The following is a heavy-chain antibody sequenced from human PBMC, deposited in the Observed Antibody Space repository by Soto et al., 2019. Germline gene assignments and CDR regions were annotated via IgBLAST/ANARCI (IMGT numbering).Heavy chain of an antibody. CDR3: AKDRHRGYGTFDY. Sequence: EVQLVESGGGLVQPGRSLRLSCVASGFTCDDYNMHWVRQTPGKGLEWVSGVSWNSDITGYADSVKGRFTISRDNAKNSLYLPMNSLRAEDTAMYYCAKDRHRGYGTFDYLGQGPLVTVSS. D-gene: IGHD1-1*01. CDR1: GFTCDDYN. J-gene: IGHJ4*02. V-gene: IGHV3-9*01. CDR2: VSWNSDIT.